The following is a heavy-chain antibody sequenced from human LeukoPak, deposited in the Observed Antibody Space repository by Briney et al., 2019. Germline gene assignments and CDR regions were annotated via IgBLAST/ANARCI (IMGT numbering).Heavy chain of an antibody. CDR2: IHYSARI. D-gene: IGHD3-22*01. V-gene: IGHV4-38-2*02. Sequence: SETLSLTCTVSGYSISSGYYWGWIRQPPGKGLEWIGSIHYSARIYYNPSLKSRLTISPDTSKNQFSLKLSSVTAADTAVYYCARDPITYHYDSSGAPPDYWGQGTLVTVSS. CDR1: GYSISSGYY. J-gene: IGHJ4*02. CDR3: ARDPITYHYDSSGAPPDY.